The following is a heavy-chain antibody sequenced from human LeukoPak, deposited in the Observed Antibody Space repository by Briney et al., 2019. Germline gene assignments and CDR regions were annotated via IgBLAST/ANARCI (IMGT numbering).Heavy chain of an antibody. CDR1: GFTFDDYG. Sequence: PGGSLRLSCAASGFTFDDYGMSWVRQAPGKGLEWVSGINWNGGSTGYADSVKGRFTISRDNAKNSLYLQMNSLRAEDTALYYCARVGDYGDPRVSYMDVWGKGTTVTVSS. D-gene: IGHD4-17*01. CDR3: ARVGDYGDPRVSYMDV. CDR2: INWNGGST. V-gene: IGHV3-20*04. J-gene: IGHJ6*03.